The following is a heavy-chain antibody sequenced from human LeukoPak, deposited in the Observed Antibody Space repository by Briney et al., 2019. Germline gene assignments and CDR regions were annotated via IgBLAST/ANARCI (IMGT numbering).Heavy chain of an antibody. CDR3: ARENDYALDY. D-gene: IGHD4-17*01. V-gene: IGHV3-30*12. Sequence: GRSLRLSCAASGFTFSNYGMHWVRQAPGKGLEWVAVIRYVGSDKYYADFVKGRFTISRDNSQNTMYLQMNSLRAEDTAVYYCARENDYALDYWGQGTLVTVSS. CDR1: GFTFSNYG. CDR2: IRYVGSDK. J-gene: IGHJ4*02.